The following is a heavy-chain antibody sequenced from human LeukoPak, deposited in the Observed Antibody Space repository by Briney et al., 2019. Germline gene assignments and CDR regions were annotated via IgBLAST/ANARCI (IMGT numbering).Heavy chain of an antibody. V-gene: IGHV4-59*01. CDR3: ARDLLGAFDI. CDR1: GGSISSYY. J-gene: IGHJ3*02. D-gene: IGHD2-15*01. CDR2: IYYSGST. Sequence: SETLSLTCTVSGGSISSYYWSWIRQPPGKGLEWIGYIYYSGSTNYNPSLKSRVTISVDTSKNQFSLKLSSVTAADTAVYYCARDLLGAFDIWGQGTMVTVSS.